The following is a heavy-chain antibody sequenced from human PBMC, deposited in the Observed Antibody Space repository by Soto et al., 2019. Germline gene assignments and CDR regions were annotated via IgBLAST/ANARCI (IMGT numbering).Heavy chain of an antibody. J-gene: IGHJ6*02. D-gene: IGHD1-26*01. CDR3: ATTSGGSARMDV. V-gene: IGHV4-59*01. CDR1: GGSINNYY. CDR2: IYTSGST. Sequence: QVQLQESGPGLVKPSETLSLTCTVSGGSINNYYWSWIRQPPGKGLEWIGYIYTSGSTNYNPSLKRRATISLATSKIQFALNLSSVTAADTAVYYCATTSGGSARMDVWGQGTTVTVSS.